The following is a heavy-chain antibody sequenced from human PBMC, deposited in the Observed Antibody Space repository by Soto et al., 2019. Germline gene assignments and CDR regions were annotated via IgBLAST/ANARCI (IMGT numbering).Heavy chain of an antibody. D-gene: IGHD6-19*01. CDR2: FDPSGLST. V-gene: IGHV1-46*01. J-gene: IGHJ4*02. CDR1: GSITNHH. CDR3: AKVTHRGPIAVAGPLGS. Sequence: QVHLVQSGAEVKKPGASVNVSCQASGSITNHHMHWVRQAPGQGLEWMGIFDPSGLSTTYAQKLQGRVTITRDTSTSTVYVELSSLTSEDTAVYFCAKVTHRGPIAVAGPLGSWGQGTLVIVSS.